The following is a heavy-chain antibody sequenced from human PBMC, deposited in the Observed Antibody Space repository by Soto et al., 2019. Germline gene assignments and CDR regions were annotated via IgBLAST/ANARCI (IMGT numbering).Heavy chain of an antibody. V-gene: IGHV1-18*01. Sequence: QVHLVQSGAEVKKPGASVKVSCQGSGYAFTTYGITWVRQAPGQGLEWLGWITAHNGNTNYAQKLPGRVTVTRDTSTSTAYMELRSQRYDDTAVYYCARGRYGDYWGQGALVTVSS. CDR2: ITAHNGNT. J-gene: IGHJ4*02. CDR3: ARGRYGDY. D-gene: IGHD1-1*01. CDR1: GYAFTTYG.